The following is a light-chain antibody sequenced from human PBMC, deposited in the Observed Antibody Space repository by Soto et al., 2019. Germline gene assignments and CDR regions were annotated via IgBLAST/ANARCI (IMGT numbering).Light chain of an antibody. CDR3: QQYDFLLT. V-gene: IGKV1-5*01. CDR2: GAS. J-gene: IGKJ4*01. Sequence: DIQMTQSPSNLSASLGDRVTITFRASQSIGSWLAWHQQKPGKAPKLLIYGASTLQSGVPSRFSGSGSGTDFTFIISSLQPEDIATYYCQQYDFLLTFGGGTKVDIK. CDR1: QSIGSW.